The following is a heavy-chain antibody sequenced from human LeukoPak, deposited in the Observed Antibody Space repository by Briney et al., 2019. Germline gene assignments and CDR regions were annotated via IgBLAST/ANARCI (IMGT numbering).Heavy chain of an antibody. D-gene: IGHD6-19*01. CDR1: GFTFSSYG. Sequence: PGGSLRLSCAASGFTFSSYGMHWVRQAPGKGLEWVAFIRYDGSNKYYADSVKGRFTISRYNSKNTLYLQMNSLRAEDTAVYYCAKDPNHGEQWLPRSGGYFDYWGQGTLVTVSS. CDR2: IRYDGSNK. J-gene: IGHJ4*02. CDR3: AKDPNHGEQWLPRSGGYFDY. V-gene: IGHV3-30*02.